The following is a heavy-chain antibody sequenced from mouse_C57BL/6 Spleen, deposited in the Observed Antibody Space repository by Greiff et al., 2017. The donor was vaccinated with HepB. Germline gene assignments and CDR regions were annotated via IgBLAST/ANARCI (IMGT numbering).Heavy chain of an antibody. CDR1: GFTFSDYY. Sequence: EVQVVESGGGLVQPGGSLKLSCAASGFTFSDYYMYWVRQTPEKRLEWVAYISNGGGSTYYPDTVKGRFTISRDNAKNTLYLQMSRLKSEDTAMYYCARQDGYYWYFDVWGTGTTVTVSS. CDR3: ARQDGYYWYFDV. V-gene: IGHV5-12*01. J-gene: IGHJ1*03. CDR2: ISNGGGST. D-gene: IGHD2-3*01.